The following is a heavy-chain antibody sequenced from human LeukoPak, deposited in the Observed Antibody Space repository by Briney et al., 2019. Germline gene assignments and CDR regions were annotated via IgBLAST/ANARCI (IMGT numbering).Heavy chain of an antibody. V-gene: IGHV4-4*02. CDR1: GDSINSLDL. Sequence: PSGTLSPTCTVSGDSINSLDLWSWVRQHPGKGLEWIGEMYLSGTTHSNPSVKSRVTISIDKSKNQFFLNLSSVSAADTAVYYCAGLVGRYSSGLYYYYFDYWGQGTLVTVSS. CDR2: MYLSGTT. J-gene: IGHJ4*02. D-gene: IGHD3-22*01. CDR3: AGLVGRYSSGLYYYYFDY.